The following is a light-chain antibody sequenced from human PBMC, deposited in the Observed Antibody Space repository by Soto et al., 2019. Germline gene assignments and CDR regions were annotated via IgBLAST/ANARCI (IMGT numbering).Light chain of an antibody. CDR3: QQYYAHPPT. Sequence: AIQMTQSRSSFSASVGDRVTITCRASQGIDTYLAWYQQKPGKAPRLLMYATSVLESGVPSRFSGSGSGTDYTLTISSLQSEDFATYYCQQYYAHPPTFGRGTKLDMK. CDR1: QGIDTY. V-gene: IGKV1-8*01. CDR2: ATS. J-gene: IGKJ2*01.